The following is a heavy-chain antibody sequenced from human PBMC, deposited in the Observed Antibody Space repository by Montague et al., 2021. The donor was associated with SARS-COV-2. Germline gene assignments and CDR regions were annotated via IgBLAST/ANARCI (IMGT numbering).Heavy chain of an antibody. Sequence: SETLSLTCTVSGGPISSYYWSWIRQPPGKGLEWIGYIYYSGSTNYNPSLKSRVTISVDKSKNQFSLKLSSVTAADTAVYYCARGIAGTYCGSDCCNNWFDPWGQGTLVTVSS. CDR2: IYYSGST. J-gene: IGHJ5*02. CDR3: ARGIAGTYCGSDCCNNWFDP. V-gene: IGHV4-59*01. CDR1: GGPISSYY. D-gene: IGHD2-21*02.